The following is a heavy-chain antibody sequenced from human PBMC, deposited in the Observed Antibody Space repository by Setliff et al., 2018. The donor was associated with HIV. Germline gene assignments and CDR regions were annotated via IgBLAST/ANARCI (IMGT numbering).Heavy chain of an antibody. V-gene: IGHV1-8*02. Sequence: ASVKVSCKASGYTFNSYDINWVRQATGQGLEWMGWTNPNSGNTGYAQKFQGRVTMTRNNSISTAYMELSSLRSEDTAVYYCARGAKAGSEAQYYFDYWGQGTLVTVSS. J-gene: IGHJ4*02. CDR3: ARGAKAGSEAQYYFDY. D-gene: IGHD6-13*01. CDR2: TNPNSGNT. CDR1: GYTFNSYD.